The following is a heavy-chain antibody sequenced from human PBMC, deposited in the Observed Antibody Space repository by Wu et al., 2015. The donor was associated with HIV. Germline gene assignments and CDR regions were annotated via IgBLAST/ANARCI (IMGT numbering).Heavy chain of an antibody. V-gene: IGHV1-2*06. CDR2: INSKSGGT. CDR1: GFSFTDEY. Sequence: QVQLVQSGAEVKKPGASVRVSCKASGFSFTDEYIHWVRQAPGQGLEWMGRINSKSGGTNYAQNFQGRVTLTRDTSIGTVYMDLSSLKFDDTAVYYCARVGFADYYDRSGYYGAFDIWGQGTMVTVSS. CDR3: ARVGFADYYDRSGYYGAFDI. J-gene: IGHJ3*02. D-gene: IGHD3-22*01.